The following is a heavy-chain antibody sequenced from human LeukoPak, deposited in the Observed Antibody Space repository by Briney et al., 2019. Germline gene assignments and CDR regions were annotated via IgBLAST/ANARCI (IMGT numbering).Heavy chain of an antibody. Sequence: PGGSLRLSCAASGFTFSSYAMSWIRQPPGKGLEWIGEINHSGSTNYNPSLKSRVTISVDTSKNQFSLKLSSVTAADTAVYYCARGRLRFLGFGPWGQGTLVTVSS. CDR1: GFTFSSYA. D-gene: IGHD3-3*01. V-gene: IGHV4-34*01. CDR3: ARGRLRFLGFGP. J-gene: IGHJ5*02. CDR2: INHSGST.